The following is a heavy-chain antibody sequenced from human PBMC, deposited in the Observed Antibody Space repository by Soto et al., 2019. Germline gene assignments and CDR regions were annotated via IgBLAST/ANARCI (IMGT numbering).Heavy chain of an antibody. CDR2: IGGTDGKT. D-gene: IGHD3-10*01. CDR3: XXXXXSSSPAAAGSFDY. J-gene: IGHJ4*02. CDR1: GFTFSSYA. Sequence: EVQLLESGGDLVQPGGSLRLSCAASGFTFSSYAMSWVRQAPGKGLEWVAAIGGTDGKTYYADSVKGRFTISRDNSENTLYLQMSRLRAEDTAVYFCXXXXXSSSPAAAGSFDYWGQGALVTVSS. V-gene: IGHV3-23*01.